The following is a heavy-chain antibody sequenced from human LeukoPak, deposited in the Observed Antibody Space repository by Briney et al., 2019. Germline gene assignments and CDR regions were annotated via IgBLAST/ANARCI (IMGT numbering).Heavy chain of an antibody. J-gene: IGHJ4*02. D-gene: IGHD2-2*01. CDR2: INPNSGGT. Sequence: ASVTVSCKASGYTFTGYYMHWVRQAPGQGLEWMGRINPNSGGTNYAQKFQGRVTMTRDTSISTAYMELSRLRSDDTAVYYCARTRPPAGDFDYWGQGILVTVSS. CDR3: ARTRPPAGDFDY. CDR1: GYTFTGYY. V-gene: IGHV1-2*06.